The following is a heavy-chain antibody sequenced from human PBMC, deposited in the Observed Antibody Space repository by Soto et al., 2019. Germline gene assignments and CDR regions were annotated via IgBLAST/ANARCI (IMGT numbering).Heavy chain of an antibody. CDR2: VKSKTDGGTT. V-gene: IGHV3-15*07. CDR1: GFTFSNAW. Sequence: GGSLRLSCAASGFTFSNAWINWVRQAPGKGLEWVGRVKSKTDGGTTDFAASVKGRFAISRDDSTSMAFMRMNSLKIEDTAVYYCTTDSYITGEPVRLDYWGPGTLVTVS. D-gene: IGHD3-16*01. J-gene: IGHJ4*01. CDR3: TTDSYITGEPVRLDY.